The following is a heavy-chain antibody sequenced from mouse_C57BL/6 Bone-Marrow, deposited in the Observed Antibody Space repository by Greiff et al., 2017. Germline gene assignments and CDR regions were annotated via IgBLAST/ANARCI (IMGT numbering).Heavy chain of an antibody. V-gene: IGHV1-69*01. J-gene: IGHJ2*01. CDR2: IDPSDSYT. Sequence: VQLQQPGAELVMPGASVKLSCKASGYTFTSYWMHWVKQRPGQGLEWIGEIDPSDSYTNYNQKFKGKSTLTVDKSSSTAYMQLSSLTSEDSADYYCARDYGSPYYFDYWGQGTTLTVSS. D-gene: IGHD1-1*01. CDR3: ARDYGSPYYFDY. CDR1: GYTFTSYW.